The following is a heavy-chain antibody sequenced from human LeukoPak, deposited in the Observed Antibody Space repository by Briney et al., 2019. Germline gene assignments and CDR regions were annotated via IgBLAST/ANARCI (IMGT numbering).Heavy chain of an antibody. V-gene: IGHV4-30-2*01. CDR2: IYHSGST. D-gene: IGHD4-17*01. CDR1: GGSISSGGYS. CDR3: AGGATVTKVFDY. Sequence: SETLSLTCAVSGGSISSGGYSWSWIRQPPGKGLGWIGYIYHSGSTYYNPSLKSRVTISVDRSKNQFSLKLSSVTAADTAVYYCAGGATVTKVFDYWGQGTLVTVSS. J-gene: IGHJ4*02.